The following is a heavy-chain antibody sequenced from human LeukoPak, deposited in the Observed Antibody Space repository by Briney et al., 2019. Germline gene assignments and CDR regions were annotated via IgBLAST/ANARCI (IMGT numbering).Heavy chain of an antibody. CDR2: IYVTGST. D-gene: IGHD3-16*02. CDR3: ARHIGGGIEDMDV. CDR1: GGSIGTYY. Sequence: SETLSLTRTVSGGSIGTYYWSWIRQSPGKGLEWIGYIYVTGSTRYNPYLQSRVTISVDTSRNQFFLKMSSVTAADTAVYYCARHIGGGIEDMDVWGKGTKVTVSS. J-gene: IGHJ6*03. V-gene: IGHV4-59*08.